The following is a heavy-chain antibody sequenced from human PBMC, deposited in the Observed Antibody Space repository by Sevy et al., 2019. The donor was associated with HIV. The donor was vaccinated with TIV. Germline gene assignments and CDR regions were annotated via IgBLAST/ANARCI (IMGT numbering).Heavy chain of an antibody. CDR3: AILNSSSRYWWFDP. Sequence: ASVKVSCKASGYTFSSYSISWVRQAPGQGLEWMGWISAYNGNTSYAQKLQGRVTMTTDTSTSTAYMELRSLRSDDTAVYYCAILNSSSRYWWFDPWGQGTLVTVSS. J-gene: IGHJ5*02. D-gene: IGHD6-13*01. CDR2: ISAYNGNT. CDR1: GYTFSSYS. V-gene: IGHV1-18*04.